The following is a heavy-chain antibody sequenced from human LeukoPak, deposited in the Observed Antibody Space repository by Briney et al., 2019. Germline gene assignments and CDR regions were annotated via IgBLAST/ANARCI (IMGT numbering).Heavy chain of an antibody. CDR3: AKGPTAHDAFDI. D-gene: IGHD4-17*01. J-gene: IGHJ3*02. Sequence: GGSLRLSCAASGFTFSSYAMSWVRQAPGKGLEWVSAISGSGGSTYYADSVKGRFTISRDNSKNTLYPQMNSLRAEGTAVYYCAKGPTAHDAFDIWGQGTMVTVSS. V-gene: IGHV3-23*01. CDR2: ISGSGGST. CDR1: GFTFSSYA.